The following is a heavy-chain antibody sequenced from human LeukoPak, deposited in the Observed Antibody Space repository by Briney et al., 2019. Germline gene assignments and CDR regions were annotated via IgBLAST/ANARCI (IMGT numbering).Heavy chain of an antibody. CDR2: IDADGTTT. J-gene: IGHJ4*02. CDR3: ARGRPGGTDY. CDR1: GFTFSSYW. V-gene: IGHV3-74*01. Sequence: GGSLRLSCAASGFTFSSYWMHWVRQAPGKGLVWVSRIDADGTTTYYADSVKGRFTLSRDNAKNTLYLQMNSLRAEDTAAYYCARGRPGGTDYWGQGTLVTVSS. D-gene: IGHD3-16*01.